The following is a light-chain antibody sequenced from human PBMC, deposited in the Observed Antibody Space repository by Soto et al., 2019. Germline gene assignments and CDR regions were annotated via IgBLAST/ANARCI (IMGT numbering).Light chain of an antibody. CDR2: LNSDGSH. V-gene: IGLV4-69*01. CDR1: SGHSSYA. Sequence: QLVLTQSPSASASLGASVKLTCTLSSGHSSYAIAWHQQQPEKGPRYLMKLNSDGSHSKGDGIPDRFSGSSSGAERYLTISSLQSEDEADYYCQTWGTGLVFGGGTQLNVL. J-gene: IGLJ2*01. CDR3: QTWGTGLV.